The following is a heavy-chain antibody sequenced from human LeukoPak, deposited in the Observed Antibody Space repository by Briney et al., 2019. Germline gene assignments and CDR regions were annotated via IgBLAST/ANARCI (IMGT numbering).Heavy chain of an antibody. CDR2: IHPGDSHT. CDR1: GYSFTSYW. D-gene: IGHD5-18*01. Sequence: GEALKISCRGSGYSFTSYWIGWVRPMPGKGLEWMGIIHPGDSHTRYSPSFQGQVTISADKSISTAYLQWSSLKASDTAMYYCARQGVGYSYGHYFDYWGQGILVTVSS. J-gene: IGHJ4*02. CDR3: ARQGVGYSYGHYFDY. V-gene: IGHV5-51*01.